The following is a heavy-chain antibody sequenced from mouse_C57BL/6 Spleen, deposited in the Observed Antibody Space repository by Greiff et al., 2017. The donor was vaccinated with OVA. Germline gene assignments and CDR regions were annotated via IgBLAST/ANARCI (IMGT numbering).Heavy chain of an antibody. J-gene: IGHJ2*01. V-gene: IGHV1-15*01. CDR2: IDPETGGT. CDR1: GYTFTDYE. Sequence: QVQLQQSGAELVRPGASVTLSCKASGYTFTDYEMHWVKQTPVHGLEWIGAIDPETGGTAYNQKFKGKAILTADKSSSTAYMELRSLTSEDSAVYYCTRFPYYYGSSWDYWGQGTTLTVSS. CDR3: TRFPYYYGSSWDY. D-gene: IGHD1-1*01.